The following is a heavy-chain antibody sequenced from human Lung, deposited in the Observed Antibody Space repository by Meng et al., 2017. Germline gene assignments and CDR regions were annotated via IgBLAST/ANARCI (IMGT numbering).Heavy chain of an antibody. Sequence: QWRLWQWGEGLMKTSETLRCTGVVSGVSLSDYYWSWSRQPPGKGLEWIGEINHSGSTNYNPSLESRATISVDTSQNNLSLKLSSVTAADSAVYYCARGPTTMAHDFDYWGQGTLVTVSS. CDR1: GVSLSDYY. D-gene: IGHD4-11*01. V-gene: IGHV4-34*01. J-gene: IGHJ4*02. CDR2: INHSGST. CDR3: ARGPTTMAHDFDY.